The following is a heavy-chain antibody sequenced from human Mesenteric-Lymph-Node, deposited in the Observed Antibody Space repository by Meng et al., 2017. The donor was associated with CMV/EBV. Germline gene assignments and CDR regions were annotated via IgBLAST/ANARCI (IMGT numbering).Heavy chain of an antibody. CDR3: TGDSVSNPNLDY. D-gene: IGHD3-10*01. CDR2: IYRGDNT. CDR1: GFNVRDKY. J-gene: IGHJ4*02. Sequence: VHLVGSGGGVVQPGGTLRLSCAASGFNVRDKYMSWVRQAPGKGLEWVCIIYRGDNTYYIDSVKDRFTVSRDNSKNTMYLQMNSLRVEDTAVYYCTGDSVSNPNLDYWGQGTLVTVSS. V-gene: IGHV3-66*01.